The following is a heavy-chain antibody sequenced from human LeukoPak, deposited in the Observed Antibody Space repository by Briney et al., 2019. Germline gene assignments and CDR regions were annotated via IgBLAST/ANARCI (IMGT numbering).Heavy chain of an antibody. V-gene: IGHV1-58*02. Sequence: SVKVSCKASGFTFTSSAMQWVRQARGQRLEWIGWIVVGSGNTNYAQKFQERVTVTRDMSTSTAHMELSSLRSEDTAVYYCAAVGGSGSYGYWGQGTLVTVSS. CDR2: IVVGSGNT. J-gene: IGHJ4*02. CDR1: GFTFTSSA. CDR3: AAVGGSGSYGY. D-gene: IGHD3-10*01.